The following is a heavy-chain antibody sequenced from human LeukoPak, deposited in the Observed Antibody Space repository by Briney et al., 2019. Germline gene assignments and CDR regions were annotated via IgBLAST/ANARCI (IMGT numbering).Heavy chain of an antibody. Sequence: PGGSLRLSCAAPGFTFSSYSMNWVRQAPGKGLEWVSSISSSSSYIYYADSVKGRFTISRDNAKNSLYLQMNSLRAEDTAVYYCARTAADSSGYYLDYWGQGTLVTVSS. D-gene: IGHD3-22*01. CDR2: ISSSSSYI. CDR1: GFTFSSYS. CDR3: ARTAADSSGYYLDY. J-gene: IGHJ4*02. V-gene: IGHV3-21*01.